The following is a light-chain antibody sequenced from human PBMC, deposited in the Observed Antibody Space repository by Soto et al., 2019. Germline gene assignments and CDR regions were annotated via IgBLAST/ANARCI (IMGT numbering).Light chain of an antibody. Sequence: DIQMTQSPSSLSASVGDRVTITCRASQSISSYLNWYQHKPGKAPKLLIYAASSFQSGVPSRFSGSGSVTDFTLTISSLQPEDFATYYCQQSYSTPYTFGQGTKLEI. CDR3: QQSYSTPYT. J-gene: IGKJ2*01. CDR2: AAS. V-gene: IGKV1-39*01. CDR1: QSISSY.